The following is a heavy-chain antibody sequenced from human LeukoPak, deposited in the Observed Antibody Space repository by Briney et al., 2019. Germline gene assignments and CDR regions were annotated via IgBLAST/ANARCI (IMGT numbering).Heavy chain of an antibody. D-gene: IGHD4-4*01. J-gene: IGHJ6*02. CDR1: GFTVSSNY. V-gene: IGHV3-21*01. CDR3: ARSTTDYYYYGMDV. CDR2: ISSSSSYI. Sequence: PGGSLRLSCAASGFTVSSNYMSWVRQAPGKGLEWVSSISSSSSYIYHADSVKGRFTISRDNAKNSPYLQMNSLRAEDTAVYYCARSTTDYYYYGMDVWGQGTTVTVSS.